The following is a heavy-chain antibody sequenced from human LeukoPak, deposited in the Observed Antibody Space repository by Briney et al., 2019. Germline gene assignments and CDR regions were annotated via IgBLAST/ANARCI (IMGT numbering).Heavy chain of an antibody. J-gene: IGHJ4*02. Sequence: GGSLRLSCAASGFTFSNYCMNWVRQAPGKGLEWVSSIPFSSSSIFYADSLKGRITISRDNAKNSLYLQMNSLRAEDTAVYYCARGFSPQYSSGWYSLIGSGAFDYWGQGTLVTVSS. CDR1: GFTFSNYC. D-gene: IGHD6-19*01. CDR2: IPFSSSSI. V-gene: IGHV3-21*01. CDR3: ARGFSPQYSSGWYSLIGSGAFDY.